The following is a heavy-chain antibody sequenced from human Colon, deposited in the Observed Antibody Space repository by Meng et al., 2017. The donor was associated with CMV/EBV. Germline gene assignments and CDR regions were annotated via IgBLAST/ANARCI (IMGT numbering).Heavy chain of an antibody. CDR2: IKSRFHGGTT. Sequence: EVHLVESGGGLVKPGGSLRRSCAASAFTFSDAWMSWLRQVPGKGLEWVGRIKSRFHGGTTDYAAPVKGRFVISRDDSRNILYLQMNGLQSEDTAMYYCAKEPHFDYWGQGALVTVSS. CDR1: AFTFSDAW. CDR3: AKEPHFDY. V-gene: IGHV3-15*01. J-gene: IGHJ4*02. D-gene: IGHD1-14*01.